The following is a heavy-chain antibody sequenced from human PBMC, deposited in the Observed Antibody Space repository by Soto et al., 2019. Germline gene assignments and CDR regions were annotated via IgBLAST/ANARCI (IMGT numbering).Heavy chain of an antibody. CDR2: ISYDGRNK. J-gene: IGHJ6*02. CDR1: GFTFSSYA. CDR3: ARDRGGGGEYYYYGLDV. V-gene: IGHV3-30-3*01. D-gene: IGHD3-16*01. Sequence: PGGSLRLSCAASGFTFSSYAMSWVRQAPGKGLEWVAVISYDGRNKYYADSVKGRFTISRDNSKNTLYLQLNSLRAEDTAVYYCARDRGGGGEYYYYGLDVWGQGTTVTVSS.